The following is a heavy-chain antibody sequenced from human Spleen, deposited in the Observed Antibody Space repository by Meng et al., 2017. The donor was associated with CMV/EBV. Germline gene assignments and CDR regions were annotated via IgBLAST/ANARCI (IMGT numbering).Heavy chain of an antibody. J-gene: IGHJ4*02. CDR1: GFTFSSNT. V-gene: IGHV3-23*03. CDR2: IYSGGSST. D-gene: IGHD3-9*01. Sequence: GGSLRLSCAASGFTFSSNTMSWVRQAPGKGLEWVSIIYSGGSSTYYADSVKGRFTISRDNAKNSLYLQMNSLRAEDTAVYYCAKDIRYFDWFYFDYWGQGTLVTVSS. CDR3: AKDIRYFDWFYFDY.